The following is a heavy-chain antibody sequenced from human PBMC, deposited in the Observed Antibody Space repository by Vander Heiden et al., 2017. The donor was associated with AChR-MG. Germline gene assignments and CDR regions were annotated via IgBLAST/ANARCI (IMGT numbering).Heavy chain of an antibody. J-gene: IGHJ4*02. V-gene: IGHV3-53*02. CDR3: AREMAGDLRGGGY. D-gene: IGHD2-15*01. CDR1: GFTVSSNY. Sequence: EVQLVETGGGLIQPGGSLRLSCAASGFTVSSNYMGWVRQAPGKGLEWVSVIYSGGSTYYADSVKGRFTISRDNSKNTLYLQMNSLRAEDTAVYYCAREMAGDLRGGGYWGQGTLVTVSS. CDR2: IYSGGST.